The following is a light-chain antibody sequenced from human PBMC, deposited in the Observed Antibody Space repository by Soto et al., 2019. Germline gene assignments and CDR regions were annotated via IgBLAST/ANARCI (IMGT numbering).Light chain of an antibody. CDR1: QSVGSSY. Sequence: EMVLTQSPGTLSLSPGERTTLSGRAIQSVGSSYLAWYLQKPGQAPRLLIYGASDRATCIPDRFSGSGSGTDFTLIISRLEPEDFAVYYCQQYRNSPWTFGQGTKV. CDR3: QQYRNSPWT. CDR2: GAS. J-gene: IGKJ1*01. V-gene: IGKV3-20*01.